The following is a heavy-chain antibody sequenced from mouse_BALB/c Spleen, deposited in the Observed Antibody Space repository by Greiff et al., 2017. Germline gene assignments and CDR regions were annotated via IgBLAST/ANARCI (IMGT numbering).Heavy chain of an antibody. V-gene: IGHV5-17*02. CDR2: ISSGSSTI. D-gene: IGHD2-10*01. Sequence: EVHLVESGGGLVQPGGSRKLSCAASGFTFSSFGMHWVRQAPEKGLEWVAYISSGSSTIYYADTVKGRFTISRDNPKNTLFLQMTSLRSEDTAMYYCARSYYGNYGGVMDYWGQGTSVTVSS. CDR3: ARSYYGNYGGVMDY. CDR1: GFTFSSFG. J-gene: IGHJ4*01.